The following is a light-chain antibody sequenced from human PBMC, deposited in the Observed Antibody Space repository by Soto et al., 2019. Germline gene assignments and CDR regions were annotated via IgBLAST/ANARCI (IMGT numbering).Light chain of an antibody. V-gene: IGKV2-30*01. CDR3: MQGTHWPYT. J-gene: IGKJ2*01. CDR1: QSLVYTDGSTH. CDR2: KAS. Sequence: DVVMTKSPLSLPVTLGQPASISCRSSQSLVYTDGSTHLSWFQQRPGQSPRRLIYKASDRDSGVPDRFSGSGSGTDFTLKISRVEAEDVGIYYCMQGTHWPYTFGQGTKLEIK.